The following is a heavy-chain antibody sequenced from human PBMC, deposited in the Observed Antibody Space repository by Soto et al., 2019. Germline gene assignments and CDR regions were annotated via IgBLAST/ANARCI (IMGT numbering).Heavy chain of an antibody. J-gene: IGHJ5*02. Sequence: GXSVKVSCNTAGYSFSNYGITWVRRAPGQPLEWLGWVSLYSDGTNYAQKFQGRVSMTTDTSTTTAYMGLRSLRSDDTAVYYCARVAPGAEAWFGPWGQGTLVTVSS. D-gene: IGHD2-2*01. CDR2: VSLYSDGT. V-gene: IGHV1-18*01. CDR3: ARVAPGAEAWFGP. CDR1: GYSFSNYG.